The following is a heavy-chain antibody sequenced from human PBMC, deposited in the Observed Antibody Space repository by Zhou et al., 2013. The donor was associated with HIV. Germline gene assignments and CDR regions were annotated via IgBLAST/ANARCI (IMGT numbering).Heavy chain of an antibody. Sequence: QVRLVQSGTEVKRPGSSVKVSCKASEGTFTSYVISWVRQAPGQGLEWMGWIIPVFGTTKYAQNFEGRVTITADESTSTVYMELKRLSSDDTAVYYCARDRDVVPIVAATSWFDSWGRGTLVTVSS. V-gene: IGHV1-69*13. CDR1: EGTFTSYV. J-gene: IGHJ5*01. CDR3: ARDRDVVPIVAATSWFDS. CDR2: IIPVFGTT. D-gene: IGHD2-15*01.